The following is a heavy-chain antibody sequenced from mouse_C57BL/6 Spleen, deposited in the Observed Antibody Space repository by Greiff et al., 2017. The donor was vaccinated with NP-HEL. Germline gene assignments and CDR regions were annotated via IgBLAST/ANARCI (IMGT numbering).Heavy chain of an antibody. D-gene: IGHD1-1*01. V-gene: IGHV1-78*01. CDR3: ARVPYGSSYGYFDY. CDR2: IYPRDGST. CDR1: GYTFTDHT. Sequence: VQLQESDAELVKPGASVKISCKVSGYTFTDHTIHWMKQRPEQGLEWIGYIYPRDGSTKYSEKFKGKATLTADKSSSTAYMQLNSLTSEDSAVYFCARVPYGSSYGYFDYWGQGTTLTVSS. J-gene: IGHJ2*01.